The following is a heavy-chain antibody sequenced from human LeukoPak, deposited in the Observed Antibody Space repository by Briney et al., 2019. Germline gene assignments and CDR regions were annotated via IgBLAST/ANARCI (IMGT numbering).Heavy chain of an antibody. D-gene: IGHD6-6*01. J-gene: IGHJ4*02. V-gene: IGHV4-34*01. Sequence: SETLSLTCAVYGGSFSGYYWSWIRQPPGKGLEWIGEINHSGSTNYNPSLKSRVTISVDTSKNQFSLKLSSVTAADTAVYYCAREIAARPDGSGFDYWGQGTLVTVSS. CDR1: GGSFSGYY. CDR2: INHSGST. CDR3: AREIAARPDGSGFDY.